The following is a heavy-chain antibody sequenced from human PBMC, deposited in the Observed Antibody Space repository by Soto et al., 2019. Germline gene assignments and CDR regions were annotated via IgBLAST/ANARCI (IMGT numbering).Heavy chain of an antibody. CDR1: GGSFSGYY. Sequence: QVQLQQWGAGLLKPSETLSLTCVVYGGSFSGYYWSWIRQPPGKGLEWFGEVNHSGGIDYNPSLKSRVTISVDTSKNQFSLKLSSVTGADTAVYYCAGRNGYYSGIDYWGQGTLVTVSS. CDR3: AGRNGYYSGIDY. J-gene: IGHJ4*02. CDR2: VNHSGGI. D-gene: IGHD3-22*01. V-gene: IGHV4-34*02.